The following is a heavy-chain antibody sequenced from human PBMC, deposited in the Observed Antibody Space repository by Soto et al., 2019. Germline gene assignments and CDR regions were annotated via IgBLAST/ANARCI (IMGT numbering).Heavy chain of an antibody. V-gene: IGHV4-59*01. D-gene: IGHD1-1*01. Sequence: QVQLQESGPGLVKPSETLSLTCTVSGASISSYYWSWIRQSPGKGLEWIGYIFYSENTKYNPSLKSRVTISIDTPKNQFSLKVTSVTAADTALYYCARWRPSYNGGSGTFDIWGPGTVVTVSS. CDR1: GASISSYY. CDR3: ARWRPSYNGGSGTFDI. CDR2: IFYSENT. J-gene: IGHJ3*02.